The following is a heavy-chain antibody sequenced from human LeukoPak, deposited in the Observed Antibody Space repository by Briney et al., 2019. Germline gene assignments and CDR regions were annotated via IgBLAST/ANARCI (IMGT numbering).Heavy chain of an antibody. V-gene: IGHV1-69*06. CDR1: GGTFSSYA. Sequence: ASVKVSCKASGGTFSSYAISWVRQAPGQGLEWMGGIIPIFGTANYAQKFQGGVTITADKSTSTAYMELSSLRSEDTAVYYCARAGDWYNWNYVGPGYYYYMDVWGQGTLVTVSS. D-gene: IGHD1-7*01. CDR3: ARAGDWYNWNYVGPGYYYYMDV. J-gene: IGHJ6*03. CDR2: IIPIFGTA.